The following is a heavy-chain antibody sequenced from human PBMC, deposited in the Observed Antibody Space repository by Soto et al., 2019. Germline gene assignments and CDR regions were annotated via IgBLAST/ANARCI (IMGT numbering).Heavy chain of an antibody. Sequence: QLQLQESGPGLVKPSETLSLTCTVSGGSISSSSYYWGWIRQPPGKGLEWIGSVYYSGSTYYNPSLKRRVTISVDTSKNQVSLKLSSVTAAETAVYYCARQGAVAGRDFDYWGQGTLVTVS. J-gene: IGHJ4*02. V-gene: IGHV4-39*01. CDR1: GGSISSSSYY. CDR3: ARQGAVAGRDFDY. D-gene: IGHD6-19*01. CDR2: VYYSGST.